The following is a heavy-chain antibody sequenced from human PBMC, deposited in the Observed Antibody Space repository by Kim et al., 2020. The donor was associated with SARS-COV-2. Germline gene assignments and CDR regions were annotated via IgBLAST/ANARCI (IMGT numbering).Heavy chain of an antibody. V-gene: IGHV5-10-1*01. CDR3: ARLGGSYSFDY. Sequence: GESLKISCKGFGYRFTSYWISWVRQMPGKGLEWMGRIDPSDSYTNYSPSFQGHVTISADKSISTAYLQWSSLEASDTAIYYCARLGGSYSFDYWGHGTLVTVSS. CDR1: GYRFTSYW. D-gene: IGHD1-26*01. J-gene: IGHJ4*01. CDR2: IDPSDSYT.